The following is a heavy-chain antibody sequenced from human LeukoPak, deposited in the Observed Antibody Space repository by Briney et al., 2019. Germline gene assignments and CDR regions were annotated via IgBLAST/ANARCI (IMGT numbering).Heavy chain of an antibody. D-gene: IGHD6-19*01. CDR2: ISSSSSYI. J-gene: IGHJ4*02. CDR3: ASYFPRQWLVGYFDY. Sequence: GGSLRLSCAVSGFTVSGNYMSWVRQAPGKGLEWVSSISSSSSYIHYADSMKGRFTISRDNAKKSLYLQMNSLRAEDTAVYYCASYFPRQWLVGYFDYWGQGTLVTVSS. CDR1: GFTVSGNY. V-gene: IGHV3-21*01.